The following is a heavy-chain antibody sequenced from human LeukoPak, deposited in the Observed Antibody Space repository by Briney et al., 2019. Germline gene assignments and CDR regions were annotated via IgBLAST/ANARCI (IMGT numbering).Heavy chain of an antibody. Sequence: SVKVSCKASGGTFSSYAISWVRQAPGQGLEWMGGIIPIFGTANYAQKFQGRVTITAVESTSTAYMELSSLRSEDTAVYYCARPAGGGYSYGRFDYWGQGTLVTVSS. J-gene: IGHJ4*02. D-gene: IGHD5-18*01. CDR2: IIPIFGTA. CDR3: ARPAGGGYSYGRFDY. V-gene: IGHV1-69*13. CDR1: GGTFSSYA.